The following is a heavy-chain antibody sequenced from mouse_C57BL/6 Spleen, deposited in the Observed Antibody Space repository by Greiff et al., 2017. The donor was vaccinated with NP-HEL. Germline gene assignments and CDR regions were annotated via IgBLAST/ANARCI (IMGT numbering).Heavy chain of an antibody. D-gene: IGHD1-1*01. V-gene: IGHV1-15*01. CDR2: IDPETGGT. J-gene: IGHJ2*01. CDR3: TRNYGSSGQDY. CDR1: GYTFTDYE. Sequence: QVQLQQSGAELVRPGASVTLSCKASGYTFTDYEMHWVKQTPVHGLEWIGAIDPETGGTAYNQKFKGKAMLTADKSSSTAYMELRSLTSEDSAVYYCTRNYGSSGQDYWGQGTTLTVSS.